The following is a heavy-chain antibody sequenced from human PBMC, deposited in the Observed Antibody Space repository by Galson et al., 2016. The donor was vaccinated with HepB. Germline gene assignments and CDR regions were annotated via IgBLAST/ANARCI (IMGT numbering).Heavy chain of an antibody. CDR3: ARGGTSSRTQFTDY. J-gene: IGHJ4*02. Sequence: SVKVSCKASGYTVTSHYINWVRQASGQGLEWMGWINLDGGNTRYGQKFEDRVTLTRNTSISTAHMELSSLTSEDTAVYFGARGGTSSRTQFTDYWGQGSLVTVSS. V-gene: IGHV1-8*01. CDR2: INLDGGNT. D-gene: IGHD2-15*01. CDR1: GYTVTSHY.